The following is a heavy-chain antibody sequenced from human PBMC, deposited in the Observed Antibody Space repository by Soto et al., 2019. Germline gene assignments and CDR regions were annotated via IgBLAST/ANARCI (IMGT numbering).Heavy chain of an antibody. CDR1: GFTFSSYG. CDR3: ARAYGDYAEYYFDY. Sequence: QVQLVESGGGVVQPGRSLRLSCAASGFTFSSYGMHWVRQAPGKGLEWVAVIWYDGSNKYYADSVKGRFTISRDNSKNTLYLQMNSLRAEDTAVYYCARAYGDYAEYYFDYWGQGTLVTVSS. CDR2: IWYDGSNK. D-gene: IGHD4-17*01. J-gene: IGHJ4*02. V-gene: IGHV3-33*01.